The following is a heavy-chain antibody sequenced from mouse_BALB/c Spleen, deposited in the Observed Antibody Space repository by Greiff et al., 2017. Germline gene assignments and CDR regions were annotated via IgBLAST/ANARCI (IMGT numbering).Heavy chain of an antibody. CDR2: ISSGGSYT. V-gene: IGHV5-9-4*01. CDR3: ARETPYAMDY. Sequence: VQLKESGGGLVKPGGSLKLSCAASVFTFSSYAMSWVRQSPEKRLEWVAEISSGGSYTYYPDTVTGRFTISRDNAKNTLYLEMSSLRSEDTAMYYCARETPYAMDYWGQGTSVTVSS. J-gene: IGHJ4*01. CDR1: VFTFSSYA.